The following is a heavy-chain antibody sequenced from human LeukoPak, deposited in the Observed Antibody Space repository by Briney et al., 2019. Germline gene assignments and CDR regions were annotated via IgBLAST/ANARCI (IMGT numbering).Heavy chain of an antibody. CDR1: GFTFSDDY. D-gene: IGHD6-13*01. V-gene: IGHV3-11*04. CDR2: ISRRVSSI. J-gene: IGHJ4*02. Sequence: SLRLSCAASGFTFSDDYMSWISQAPGKGLEWVSYISRRVSSIYYGDSVKGRFTISRHKAKNSIYMQRNSVRTDDPCMSYRARLKYTSSWNYFFDEWGQGSVVTVCS. CDR3: ARLKYTSSWNYFFDE.